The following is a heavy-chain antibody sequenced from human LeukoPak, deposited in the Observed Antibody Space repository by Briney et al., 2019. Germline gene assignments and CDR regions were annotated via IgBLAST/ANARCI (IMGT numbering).Heavy chain of an antibody. Sequence: QSGRSLRLSCAAPGFTFSTYWMSWVRQAPGKGLEWVANIKEDGSAKYYGHSVKGRFTISRDNAKNSLYLQMNSLRAEDTAVYYCARDSSGYQWGQGTLVTVSS. V-gene: IGHV3-7*01. D-gene: IGHD3-22*01. CDR3: ARDSSGYQ. J-gene: IGHJ4*02. CDR2: IKEDGSAK. CDR1: GFTFSTYW.